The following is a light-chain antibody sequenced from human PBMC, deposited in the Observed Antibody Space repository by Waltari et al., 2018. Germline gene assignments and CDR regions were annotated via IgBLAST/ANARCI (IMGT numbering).Light chain of an antibody. V-gene: IGLV1-44*01. CDR1: SSNIGSYT. J-gene: IGLJ2*01. CDR3: AAWDDSLNGRGV. Sequence: QSVLTQPPSASGTPGQRVTISCSGGSSNIGSYTVNWYQQLPGTAPKLLIYSNNQRPSGVPDRVSCSKSGTSASLAISGLQAEDEADYYCAAWDDSLNGRGVFGGGTKLTVL. CDR2: SNN.